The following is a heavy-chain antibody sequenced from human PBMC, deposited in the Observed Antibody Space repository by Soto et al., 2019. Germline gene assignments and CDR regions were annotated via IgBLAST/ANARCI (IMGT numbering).Heavy chain of an antibody. D-gene: IGHD2-21*01. CDR1: GFTFSSYG. CDR2: ISYDGSNK. CDR3: AKEVAGEIDYSSYCIDV. V-gene: IGHV3-30*18. J-gene: IGHJ6*02. Sequence: QVQLVESGGGVVQPGRSLRLSCAASGFTFSSYGMHWVRQTPGKGLEWVAVISYDGSNKDYADSVKGRFAISRDKSKHTLFLEMNSLRVEDTAVYYCAKEVAGEIDYSSYCIDVWGQGTTVTVSS.